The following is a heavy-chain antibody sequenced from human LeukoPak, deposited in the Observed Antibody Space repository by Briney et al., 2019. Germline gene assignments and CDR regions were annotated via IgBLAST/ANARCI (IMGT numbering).Heavy chain of an antibody. CDR3: AKGGGREWDTAMVTGYYYYMDV. CDR1: GFTFSSYS. D-gene: IGHD5-18*01. V-gene: IGHV3-23*01. J-gene: IGHJ6*03. Sequence: GGSLRLSCAASGFTFSSYSMSWVRQPPGKGLEWVSSISGSGGSTYYADSVKGRFTISRDNSKNTLYLQMNSLRAEDTAVYYCAKGGGREWDTAMVTGYYYYMDVWGKGTTVTVSS. CDR2: ISGSGGST.